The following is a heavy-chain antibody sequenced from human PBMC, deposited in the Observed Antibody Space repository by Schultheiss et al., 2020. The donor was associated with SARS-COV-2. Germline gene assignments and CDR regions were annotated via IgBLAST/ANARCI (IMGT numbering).Heavy chain of an antibody. J-gene: IGHJ6*02. D-gene: IGHD1-26*01. V-gene: IGHV4-59*01. CDR2: IYYSGST. CDR3: ARDRSRGSYYTYGMDV. CDR1: GGSISSYY. Sequence: SQTLSLTCTVSGGSISSYYWSWIRQPPGKGLEWIGYIYYSGSTNYNPSLKSRVTISVDTSKNQFSLKLSSVTAADTAVYYCARDRSRGSYYTYGMDVWGQGTTVTVSS.